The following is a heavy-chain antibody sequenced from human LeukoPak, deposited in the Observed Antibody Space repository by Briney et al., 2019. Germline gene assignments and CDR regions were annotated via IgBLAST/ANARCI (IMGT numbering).Heavy chain of an antibody. J-gene: IGHJ4*02. Sequence: SETLSLTCTVSGGSISSYYWSWIRQPPGKGLEWIGYIYYRGSTNYNPSLKSRVTLSVDTSKNQCSLKLSSVTAADTAVYYGARDVGGKDDYWGQGTLVTVSS. CDR3: ARDVGGKDDY. CDR1: GGSISSYY. D-gene: IGHD4-23*01. V-gene: IGHV4-59*01. CDR2: IYYRGST.